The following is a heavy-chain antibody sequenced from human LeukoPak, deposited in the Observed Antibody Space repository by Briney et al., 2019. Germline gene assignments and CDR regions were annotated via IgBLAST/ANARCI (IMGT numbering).Heavy chain of an antibody. Sequence: PSETLCLTCAVYGGSFSGYYWSWIRQPPGKGLEWIGEINHSGSTNYNPSLKSRVTISVDTSKNQFSLKLSSVTAADTAVYYCARGCQSSGYYYYFEYWGQGTLVTVSS. J-gene: IGHJ4*02. CDR1: GGSFSGYY. CDR2: INHSGST. CDR3: ARGCQSSGYYYYFEY. D-gene: IGHD3-22*01. V-gene: IGHV4-34*01.